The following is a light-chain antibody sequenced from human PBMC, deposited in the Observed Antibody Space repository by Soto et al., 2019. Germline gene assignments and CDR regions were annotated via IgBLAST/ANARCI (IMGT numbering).Light chain of an antibody. J-gene: IGKJ1*01. CDR2: AAS. V-gene: IGKV1-8*01. CDR3: QQYYSYPPT. Sequence: AIRMTQSPSSLSPSTGDRVTITCRASQGISSYLAWYKQKPGKAPKLLIYAASTLQSGVPSRFRGSGAGTDFTLTISCLKSEDFETYYCQQYYSYPPTFGQGTKVDIK. CDR1: QGISSY.